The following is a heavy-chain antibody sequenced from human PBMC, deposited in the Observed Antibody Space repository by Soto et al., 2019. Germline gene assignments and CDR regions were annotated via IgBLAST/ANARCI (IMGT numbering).Heavy chain of an antibody. CDR3: AKDWVSGSSPY. CDR2: ISGSAGLT. D-gene: IGHD2-15*01. V-gene: IGHV3-23*01. CDR1: GFTFSSHA. J-gene: IGHJ4*02. Sequence: EVQLLESGGGLVQPGGSLRLSCTASGFTFSSHAMSWVRQAPGKQLEWVSAISGSAGLTFYADSVKGRVTISRDNSKNTLHLHMNSLSAEGKAVSYGAKDWVSGSSPYWGQGTLVTVSS.